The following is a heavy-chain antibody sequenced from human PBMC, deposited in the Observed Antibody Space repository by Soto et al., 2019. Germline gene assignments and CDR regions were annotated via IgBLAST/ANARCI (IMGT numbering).Heavy chain of an antibody. CDR2: IYYSGST. Sequence: SETLSLTCPVSGCSISSSSYYWGWIRQPPGKGLEWIGSIYYSGSTYYNPSLKSRVTISVDTSKNQFSLKLSSVTAADTAVYYCARHDGSGSYANWFDPWGQGTLVTVSS. D-gene: IGHD3-10*01. CDR3: ARHDGSGSYANWFDP. CDR1: GCSISSSSYY. J-gene: IGHJ5*02. V-gene: IGHV4-39*01.